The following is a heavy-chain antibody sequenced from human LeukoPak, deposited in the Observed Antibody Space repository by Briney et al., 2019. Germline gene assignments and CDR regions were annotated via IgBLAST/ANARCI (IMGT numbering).Heavy chain of an antibody. CDR3: ARHTNYGSGSYYAY. CDR2: IYPGDSDT. J-gene: IGHJ4*02. Sequence: GESLKISCWGSGYSFNNYWIGWVRQMSGRGLEWMGIIYPGDSDTRYSPSFQGQVTISADKSISTAYLQWSSLKASDTAMYYCARHTNYGSGSYYAYWGQGTLVTVSS. CDR1: GYSFNNYW. D-gene: IGHD3-10*01. V-gene: IGHV5-51*01.